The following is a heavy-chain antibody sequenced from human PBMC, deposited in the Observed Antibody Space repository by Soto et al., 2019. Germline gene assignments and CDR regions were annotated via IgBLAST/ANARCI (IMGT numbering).Heavy chain of an antibody. CDR1: GFSFSNYA. J-gene: IGHJ3*02. Sequence: SLRLSCAASGFSFSNYAMHWVRQAPGKGLEWVAVISYHGGNEYYADSVKGRFTISRDNSKKTVYLQMNSLRGEDTAVYYCARDRSARDALDIWGQGTMVTVSS. D-gene: IGHD2-15*01. CDR2: ISYHGGNE. V-gene: IGHV3-30-3*01. CDR3: ARDRSARDALDI.